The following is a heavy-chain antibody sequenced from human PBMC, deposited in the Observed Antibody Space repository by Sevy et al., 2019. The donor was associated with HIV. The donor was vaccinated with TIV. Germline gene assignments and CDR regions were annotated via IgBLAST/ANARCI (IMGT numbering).Heavy chain of an antibody. CDR2: IYSGGST. J-gene: IGHJ6*02. Sequence: GGSLRLSCAASGFTVSSNYMSWVRQAPGKGLEWVSVIYSGGSTYYADSVKGRFTISRDNSKNTLYLQMNSLRAEDTAVYYCAGDQIFGVDYYYYYGMDVWGQGTTVTVSS. CDR1: GFTVSSNY. D-gene: IGHD3-3*01. V-gene: IGHV3-53*01. CDR3: AGDQIFGVDYYYYYGMDV.